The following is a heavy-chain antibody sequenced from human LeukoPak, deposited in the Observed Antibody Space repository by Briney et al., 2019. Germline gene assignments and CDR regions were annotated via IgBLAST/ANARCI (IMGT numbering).Heavy chain of an antibody. CDR3: ARGDGLWFGELLSAFDI. V-gene: IGHV4-59*01. CDR1: GGSISSYY. D-gene: IGHD3-10*01. Sequence: NPSETLSLTCTVSGGSISSYYWSWIRQPPGKGLEWIGYIYYSGSTNYNPSLKSRVTISVDTSKNQFSLKLSSVTAADTAVYCCARGDGLWFGELLSAFDIWGQGTMVTVSS. CDR2: IYYSGST. J-gene: IGHJ3*02.